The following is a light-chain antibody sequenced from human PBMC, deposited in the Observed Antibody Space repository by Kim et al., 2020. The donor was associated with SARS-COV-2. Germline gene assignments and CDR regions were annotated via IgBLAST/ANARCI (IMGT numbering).Light chain of an antibody. CDR1: SSGVGSYNL. J-gene: IGLJ2*01. CDR2: EVS. CDR3: CSYAGSSTVV. V-gene: IGLV2-23*02. Sequence: GQAITISCTGTSSGVGSYNLVSGYQQHPGKAPKLMIYEVSKRPSGVSNRFSGSKSGNTASLTISGLQAEDEADYYCCSYAGSSTVVFGGGTQLTVL.